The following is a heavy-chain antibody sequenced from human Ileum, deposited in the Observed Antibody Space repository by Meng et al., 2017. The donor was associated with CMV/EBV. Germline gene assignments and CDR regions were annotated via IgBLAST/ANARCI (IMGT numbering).Heavy chain of an antibody. Sequence: QVQLVQSWGGLVQPGGSLRLPCVASGFIFSRFGIHWVRQAPGKGLEWVAFIRYDGSDNYYVDSVKGRFTISRDNSKNTRYLQMNSLRVDDTAVYYCAKDDHGDYDFLYYLDSWGQGTLVTVSS. D-gene: IGHD4-17*01. CDR2: IRYDGSDN. J-gene: IGHJ4*02. CDR3: AKDDHGDYDFLYYLDS. V-gene: IGHV3-30*02. CDR1: GFIFSRFG.